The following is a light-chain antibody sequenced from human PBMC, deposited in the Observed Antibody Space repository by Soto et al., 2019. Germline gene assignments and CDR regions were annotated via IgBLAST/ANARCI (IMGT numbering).Light chain of an antibody. Sequence: QSALTQPASVSGSPGQSITISCTGTSSDVGGYNYVSWYQQHPGKAPKFMIYEVSNRPSGVSNRFSGSKSGNTASLNISGRQAEYEADYYCSSYTRNSTLVFGGGTKLTVL. CDR1: SSDVGGYNY. V-gene: IGLV2-14*01. J-gene: IGLJ2*01. CDR2: EVS. CDR3: SSYTRNSTLV.